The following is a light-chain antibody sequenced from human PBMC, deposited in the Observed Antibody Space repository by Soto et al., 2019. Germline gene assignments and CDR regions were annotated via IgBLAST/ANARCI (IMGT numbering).Light chain of an antibody. CDR1: QGIRDD. J-gene: IGKJ5*01. V-gene: IGKV1-6*01. Sequence: AIQMTQSPASLSASVVDIITITCRASQGIRDDLSWYQQKPGKAPRLLIYAASSLQSGVPSRFSGNGSGTDFTLTISSLQPEDFATYFCQQANSFPITFGQGTRLEIK. CDR2: AAS. CDR3: QQANSFPIT.